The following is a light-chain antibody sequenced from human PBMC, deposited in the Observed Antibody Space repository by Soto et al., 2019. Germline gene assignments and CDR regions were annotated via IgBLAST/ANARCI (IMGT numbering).Light chain of an antibody. J-gene: IGKJ2*01. CDR2: GAS. V-gene: IGKV3-15*01. Sequence: EIVMTQSPAILSVSPGERATLSCRASQSVSSNLAWYQQKPGQAPRLLIYGASTRATGIPARFSGSGSGTEFTLTISSLQSEDFAVYYRQQYNNWPPYTFGQGTKLEIK. CDR1: QSVSSN. CDR3: QQYNNWPPYT.